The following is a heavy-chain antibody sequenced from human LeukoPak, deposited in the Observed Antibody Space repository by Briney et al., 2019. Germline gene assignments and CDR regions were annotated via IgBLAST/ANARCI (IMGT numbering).Heavy chain of an antibody. V-gene: IGHV1-46*01. CDR2: INPSGSST. D-gene: IGHD3-22*01. J-gene: IGHJ4*02. CDR3: ARVGYSYDSSGYYGFDY. Sequence: ASVKVSCKASGYTFTSYYMHWVRQAPGQGLEWMGIINPSGSSTSYAQKFQGRVTMTRDTSTSTVYMELSSLRSEDTAVYYCARVGYSYDSSGYYGFDYWGQGTLVTVSS. CDR1: GYTFTSYY.